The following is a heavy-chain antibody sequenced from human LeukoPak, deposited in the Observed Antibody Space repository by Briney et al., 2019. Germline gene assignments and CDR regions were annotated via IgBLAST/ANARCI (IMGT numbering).Heavy chain of an antibody. CDR1: GYTFTSYG. CDR2: ISAYNGNT. CDR3: ARGGYCSSTSCRREDLGWFDP. D-gene: IGHD2-2*01. V-gene: IGHV1-18*01. Sequence: ASVKVSCKASGYTFTSYGISWVRQAPGQGLEWMGWISAYNGNTNYAQKLQGRVTMTTDTSTSTAYMELRSLRSDDTAVYYCARGGYCSSTSCRREDLGWFDPWGQGTLVTVSS. J-gene: IGHJ5*02.